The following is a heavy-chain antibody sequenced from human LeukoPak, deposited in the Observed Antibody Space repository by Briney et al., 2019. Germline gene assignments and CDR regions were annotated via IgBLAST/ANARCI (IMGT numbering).Heavy chain of an antibody. CDR3: ARDGDDSSGYLDAFDI. V-gene: IGHV3-48*02. CDR1: GFTFSSYS. CDR2: ISSSSSTI. D-gene: IGHD3-22*01. J-gene: IGHJ3*02. Sequence: GGSLRLSCAASGFTFSSYSMNWVRQAPGKGLEWVSYISSSSSTIYYADSVKGRFTISRDNAKNSLYLQMNSLRDEDTAVYYCARDGDDSSGYLDAFDIWGQGTMATVSS.